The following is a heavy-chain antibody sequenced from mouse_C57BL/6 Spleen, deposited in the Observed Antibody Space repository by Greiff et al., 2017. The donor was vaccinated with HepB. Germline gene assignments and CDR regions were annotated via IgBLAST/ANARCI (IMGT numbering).Heavy chain of an antibody. CDR1: GYTFTSYW. CDR2: IDPSDSYT. Sequence: VQLQQPGAELVKPGASVKLSCKASGYTFTSYWMQWVKQRPGQGLEWIGEIDPSDSYTNYNQKFKGKATLTVDTSSSTAYMQLSSLTSEDSAVYYCARIIITTVVGGFDVWGTGTTVTVSS. J-gene: IGHJ1*03. CDR3: ARIIITTVVGGFDV. V-gene: IGHV1-50*01. D-gene: IGHD1-1*01.